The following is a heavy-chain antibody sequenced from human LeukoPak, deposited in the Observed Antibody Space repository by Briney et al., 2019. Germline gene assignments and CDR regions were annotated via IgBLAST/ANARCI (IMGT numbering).Heavy chain of an antibody. CDR3: ARSVVPAAIYYGMDV. J-gene: IGHJ6*02. CDR2: MNPNSGNT. D-gene: IGHD2-2*01. V-gene: IGHV1-8*01. CDR1: GYTFTSYD. Sequence: GASVKVSCKASGYTFTSYDINWVRQATGQGLEWMGWMNPNSGNTGYAQKFQGRVTMTRNTSISTAYMELSSLRSEDTAVYYCARSVVPAAIYYGMDVWGQGTTVTASS.